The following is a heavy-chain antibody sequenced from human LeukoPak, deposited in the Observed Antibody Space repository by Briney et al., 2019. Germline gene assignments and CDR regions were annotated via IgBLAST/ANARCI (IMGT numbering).Heavy chain of an antibody. J-gene: IGHJ3*02. CDR1: GFTFDDYA. CDR3: AKDIIAAAGTGAFDI. CDR2: ISWNSGSI. V-gene: IGHV3-9*03. Sequence: GGSLRLSCAASGFTFDDYAMHWVRQAPGKGLEWVSGISWNSGSIGYADSAKGRFTISRDNAKNSLYLQMNSLRAEDMALYYCAKDIIAAAGTGAFDIWGQGTMVTVSS. D-gene: IGHD6-13*01.